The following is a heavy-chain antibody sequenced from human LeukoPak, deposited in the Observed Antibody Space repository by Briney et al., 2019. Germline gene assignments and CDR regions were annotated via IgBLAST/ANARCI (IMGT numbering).Heavy chain of an antibody. CDR2: IYYSGST. V-gene: IGHV4-39*01. CDR3: ARPTRYYDSSGYYQNWFDP. CDR1: GGSISSSSYY. D-gene: IGHD3-22*01. J-gene: IGHJ5*02. Sequence: SETLSLTCTVSGGSISSSSYYWGWIRQPPGKGLEWIGSIYYSGSTYCNPSLKSRVTISVDTSKNQFSLKLSSVTAADTAVYYCARPTRYYDSSGYYQNWFDPWGQGTLVTVSS.